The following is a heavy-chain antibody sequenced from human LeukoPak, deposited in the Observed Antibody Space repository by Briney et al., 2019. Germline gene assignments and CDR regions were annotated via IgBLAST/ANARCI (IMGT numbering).Heavy chain of an antibody. CDR1: GFTFSSYG. J-gene: IGHJ3*02. CDR3: AKFYYDFWSGYNHRTNAFDI. Sequence: GGSLRLSCAASGFTFSSYGMSWVRQAPGKGLEWVSAISGSGGSTYYADSVKGRFTISRDNSKNTLYLQMNSLRAEDTAVYYCAKFYYDFWSGYNHRTNAFDIWGQGTMVTVSS. D-gene: IGHD3-3*01. V-gene: IGHV3-23*01. CDR2: ISGSGGST.